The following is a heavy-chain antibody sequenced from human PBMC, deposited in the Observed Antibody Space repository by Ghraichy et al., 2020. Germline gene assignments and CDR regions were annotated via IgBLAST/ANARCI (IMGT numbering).Heavy chain of an antibody. Sequence: GGSLRLSCAASGFTFDDYGMSWVRQAPGKGLEWVSGINWNGGSTGYADSVKGRFTISRDNAKNSLYLQMNSLRAEDTALYHCARRGGSATYGPWYFDLWGRGTLVTVSS. J-gene: IGHJ2*01. CDR2: INWNGGST. CDR1: GFTFDDYG. CDR3: ARRGGSATYGPWYFDL. V-gene: IGHV3-20*01. D-gene: IGHD2-15*01.